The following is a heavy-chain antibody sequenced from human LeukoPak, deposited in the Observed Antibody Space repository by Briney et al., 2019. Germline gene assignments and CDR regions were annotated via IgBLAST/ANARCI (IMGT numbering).Heavy chain of an antibody. J-gene: IGHJ4*02. CDR3: TREWELPGTDFDY. D-gene: IGHD1-26*01. CDR1: GFTFGDYT. V-gene: IGHV3-49*03. CDR2: IRTKDYGCTT. Sequence: SLRLSCTASGFTFGDYTMNWFRQAPGQGLEWVGFIRTKDYGCTTKYAASVKDRFTISRDDSKCIAYLQMNSLKTEDTAVYYCTREWELPGTDFDYWGQGTLVTVSS.